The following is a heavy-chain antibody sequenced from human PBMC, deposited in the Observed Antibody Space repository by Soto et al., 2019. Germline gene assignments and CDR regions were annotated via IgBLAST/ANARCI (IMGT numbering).Heavy chain of an antibody. CDR2: IWYDGSNK. D-gene: IGHD1-26*01. CDR3: ARAGDSGSYFQH. Sequence: QVQLVESGGGVVQPGRSLRLSCAASGFTFSSYGMHWVRQAPGKGLEWVAVIWYDGSNKYYADSVKGRFTISRDNSKNTLYLQMNSLRVEDTAVYYCARAGDSGSYFQHWGQCTLVTVSS. CDR1: GFTFSSYG. J-gene: IGHJ1*01. V-gene: IGHV3-33*01.